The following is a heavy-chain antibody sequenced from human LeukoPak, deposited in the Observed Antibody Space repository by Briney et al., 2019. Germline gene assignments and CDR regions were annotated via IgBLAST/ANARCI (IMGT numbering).Heavy chain of an antibody. CDR3: AGPLSIVGATIGAFDI. J-gene: IGHJ3*02. Sequence: PGRSLRLSCAASGFTFSNYGMHWVRQAPGKGLEWVAVIWYDGSNGYYADSVKGRFTISRDNSKNTLYLQMNSLRAEDTAVYYCAGPLSIVGATIGAFDIWGQGTMVTVSS. CDR1: GFTFSNYG. CDR2: IWYDGSNG. V-gene: IGHV3-33*01. D-gene: IGHD1-26*01.